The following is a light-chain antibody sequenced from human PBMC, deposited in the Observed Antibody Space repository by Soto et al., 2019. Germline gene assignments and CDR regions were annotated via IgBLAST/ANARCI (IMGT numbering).Light chain of an antibody. CDR1: SSDDGSYEF. V-gene: IGLV2-23*03. CDR3: CSYAGGSNV. Sequence: SALTQPASVSESPGQSITISCTGTSSDDGSYEFVSWYQQYPGKAPKLMIYEGSKRPSGVSDRFSGSKSGNTASLTISGLHAEDAAYYFCCSYAGGSNVFGAGTKLTVL. J-gene: IGLJ1*01. CDR2: EGS.